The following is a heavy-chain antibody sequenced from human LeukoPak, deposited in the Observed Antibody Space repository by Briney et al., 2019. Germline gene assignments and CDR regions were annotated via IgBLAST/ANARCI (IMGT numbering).Heavy chain of an antibody. J-gene: IGHJ4*02. CDR2: INPSGGST. CDR3: ARGRPTYCGGDCYAVYDY. Sequence: ASVKVSCKASGYTFTSYYMHWVRQAPGQGLEWMGIINPSGGSTSYAQKFQGRVTMTSDTSTSTVYMELSSLRSEDTAVYYCARGRPTYCGGDCYAVYDYWGQGTLVTVSS. CDR1: GYTFTSYY. D-gene: IGHD2-21*02. V-gene: IGHV1-46*01.